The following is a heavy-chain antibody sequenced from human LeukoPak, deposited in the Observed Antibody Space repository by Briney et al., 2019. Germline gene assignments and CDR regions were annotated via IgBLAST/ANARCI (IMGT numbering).Heavy chain of an antibody. CDR2: FDPDEAEA. V-gene: IGHV1-24*01. D-gene: IGHD3/OR15-3a*01. Sequence: GAPVKPCCSLSGYTVTELSIHWVRQSPGKGLEWMGGFDPDEAEAVFAGKFQGRVTMAEDTSTNTAYMELTSLRSEDTAVYYCATGQTTPVLDDTLHFWGQGTLVTVSS. CDR1: GYTVTELS. J-gene: IGHJ4*02. CDR3: ATGQTTPVLDDTLHF.